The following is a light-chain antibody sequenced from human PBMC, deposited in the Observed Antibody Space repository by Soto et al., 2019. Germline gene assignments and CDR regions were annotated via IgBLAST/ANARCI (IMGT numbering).Light chain of an antibody. CDR2: DTS. J-gene: IGKJ5*01. Sequence: IVLTQSPGTLSLSPGERATLSCRASQSVTSNYLAWYQQKPGQAPGLLIYDTSTRASGVPDRFSGSGSGTDFTLTISRLEPEDFAVYYCQQYHNWPITFGQRTRLEIK. V-gene: IGKV3-20*01. CDR1: QSVTSNY. CDR3: QQYHNWPIT.